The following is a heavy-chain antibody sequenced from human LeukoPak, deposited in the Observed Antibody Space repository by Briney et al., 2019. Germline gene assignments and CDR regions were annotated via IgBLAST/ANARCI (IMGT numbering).Heavy chain of an antibody. D-gene: IGHD5-24*01. Sequence: PSETLSLTCTVSGDSISSSSYYWDWIRQPPGKGLGWIGSIYHSGSTYYNPSLKSRVTLSVDTSKNQFSLKLNSVTAADTAVYYCARARGEVAIDYWGQGTLVTVSS. J-gene: IGHJ4*02. CDR2: IYHSGST. CDR1: GDSISSSSYY. V-gene: IGHV4-39*07. CDR3: ARARGEVAIDY.